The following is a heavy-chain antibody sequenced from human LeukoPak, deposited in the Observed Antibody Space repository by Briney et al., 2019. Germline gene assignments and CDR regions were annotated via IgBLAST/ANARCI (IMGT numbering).Heavy chain of an antibody. CDR1: GYTLTELS. V-gene: IGHV1-24*01. J-gene: IGHJ4*02. D-gene: IGHD1-20*01. CDR3: ATDAFDRYNWNRPCYRY. Sequence: ASVKVSCKVSGYTLTELSMHWVRQAPGKGLEWMGVFDPEDGETIYAQKFQGRVNMTEDTSTKTAYMELSSLRSEDTAVYYCATDAFDRYNWNRPCYRYWGQGTLVTVSS. CDR2: FDPEDGET.